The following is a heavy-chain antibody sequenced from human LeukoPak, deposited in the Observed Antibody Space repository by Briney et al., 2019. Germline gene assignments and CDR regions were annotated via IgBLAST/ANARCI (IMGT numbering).Heavy chain of an antibody. D-gene: IGHD2-2*01. J-gene: IGHJ4*02. V-gene: IGHV4-30-2*01. CDR1: GGSISSGGYS. Sequence: SETLSLTCAVSGGSISSGGYSWSWIRQPPGKGLEWIGYIYHSGSTYYNPSLKSRVTISVDRSKNQFSLKLSSVTAADTAVYYCARGSRYCSSTSCRFDYWGQGTPVTVSS. CDR3: ARGSRYCSSTSCRFDY. CDR2: IYHSGST.